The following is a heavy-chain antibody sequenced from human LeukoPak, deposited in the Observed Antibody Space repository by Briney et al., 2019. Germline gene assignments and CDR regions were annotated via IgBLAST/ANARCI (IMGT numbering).Heavy chain of an antibody. CDR2: ISGSGDTT. V-gene: IGHV3-23*01. CDR1: GFTFSTFA. Sequence: PGGSLRLSCAASGFTFSTFAMNWVRQAPGKGLEWVAAISGSGDTTYYADSVKGRFTISRGNSRNTLYLQMNSLRAEDTAVYYCAKGGGWLYYFDYWGQGTLVTVSS. CDR3: AKGGGWLYYFDY. J-gene: IGHJ4*02. D-gene: IGHD6-19*01.